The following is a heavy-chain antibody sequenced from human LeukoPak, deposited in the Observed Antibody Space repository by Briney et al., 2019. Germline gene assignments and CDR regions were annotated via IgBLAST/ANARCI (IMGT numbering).Heavy chain of an antibody. CDR3: ARAEDSSHCSSTSCYGVWFDP. CDR2: IIPIFGTA. D-gene: IGHD2-2*01. Sequence: ASVKVSCKASGGTFSSYAISWVRQAPGQGLEWMGGIIPIFGTANYAQKFQGRVTITADESTSTAYMELSSLGSEDTAVYYCARAEDSSHCSSTSCYGVWFDPWGQGTLVTVSS. V-gene: IGHV1-69*13. CDR1: GGTFSSYA. J-gene: IGHJ5*02.